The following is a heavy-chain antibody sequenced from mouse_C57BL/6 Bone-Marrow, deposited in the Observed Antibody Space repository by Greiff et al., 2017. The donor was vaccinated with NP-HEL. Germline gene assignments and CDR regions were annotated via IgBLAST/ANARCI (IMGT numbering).Heavy chain of an antibody. CDR1: GFTFSSYG. CDR2: ISSGGSYT. Sequence: EVMLVESGGDLVKPGGSLKLSCAASGFTFSSYGMSWVRQTPDKRLELVATISSGGSYTYYPDSVKGRFPISRDNAKNTLYLQMSSLKSEDTAMYYCASRYSSWFAYWGQGTLVTVSA. CDR3: ASRYSSWFAY. V-gene: IGHV5-6*02. D-gene: IGHD2-12*01. J-gene: IGHJ3*01.